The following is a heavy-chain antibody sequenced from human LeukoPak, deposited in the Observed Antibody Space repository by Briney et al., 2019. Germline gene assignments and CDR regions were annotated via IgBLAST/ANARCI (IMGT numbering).Heavy chain of an antibody. Sequence: SETLSLTCTVSGGSISSYYWSWIRQPPGKGLEWIGDIYYSGSTNYNPSLKSRVTISVDTSKNQSSLKLSSVTAADTAVYYCARVGYSYGYDYYYYMDVWGKGTTVTVSS. CDR1: GGSISSYY. CDR3: ARVGYSYGYDYYYYMDV. J-gene: IGHJ6*03. CDR2: IYYSGST. V-gene: IGHV4-59*01. D-gene: IGHD5-18*01.